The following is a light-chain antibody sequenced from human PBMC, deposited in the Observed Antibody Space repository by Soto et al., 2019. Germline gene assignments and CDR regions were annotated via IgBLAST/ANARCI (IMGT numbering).Light chain of an antibody. V-gene: IGLV2-14*01. Sequence: QSALTQPASVSGSPGQSLTISCSGSNSDVGAYNYVSWYQQPPGKAPKLILYEVTTRPSGVSLRFSGSKSGNTASLTISGLQTEDEADYYCSSYTITNTYVFGTGTQLTVL. CDR3: SSYTITNTYV. J-gene: IGLJ6*01. CDR2: EVT. CDR1: NSDVGAYNY.